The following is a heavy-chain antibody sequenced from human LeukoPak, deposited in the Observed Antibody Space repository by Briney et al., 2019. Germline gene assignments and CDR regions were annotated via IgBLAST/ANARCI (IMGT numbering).Heavy chain of an antibody. CDR3: ATYRQVLLPFES. J-gene: IGHJ4*02. V-gene: IGHV1-46*01. D-gene: IGHD2-8*02. CDR1: GYTFTGYY. CDR2: INPDGGNT. Sequence: ASVKVSCKASGYTFTGYYMHWVRQAPGQVLEWMGLINPDGGNTNYAQNFQGRVTLTRDTSTSTVYMELSSLRAEDTAIYYCATYRQVLLPFESWGQGTLVTVSS.